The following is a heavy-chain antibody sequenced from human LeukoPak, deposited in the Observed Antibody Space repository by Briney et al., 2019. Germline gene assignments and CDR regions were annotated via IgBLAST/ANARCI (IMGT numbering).Heavy chain of an antibody. CDR2: INPNSGGT. V-gene: IGHV1-2*02. D-gene: IGHD3-9*01. CDR1: GYTFTGYY. CDR3: ARFYDILTGYIDY. Sequence: ASVKVSCKASGYTFTGYYMHWVRQAPGQGLEWMGWINPNSGGTNYAQKSQGRVTMTRDTSISTAYMELSRLRSDDTAVYYCARFYDILTGYIDYWGQGTLVTVSS. J-gene: IGHJ4*02.